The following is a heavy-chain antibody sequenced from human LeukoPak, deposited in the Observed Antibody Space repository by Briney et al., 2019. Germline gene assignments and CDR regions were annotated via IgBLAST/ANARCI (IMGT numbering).Heavy chain of an antibody. D-gene: IGHD2-8*01. V-gene: IGHV1-69*05. CDR3: ASGCTNGVCYRARGYFDY. Sequence: RASVKASCKASGGTFSSYAISWVRQAPGQGLEWMGGIIPIFGTANYAQKFQGRVTITTDESTSTAYMELSSLRSEGTAVYYCASGCTNGVCYRARGYFDYWGQGTLVTVSS. CDR2: IIPIFGTA. J-gene: IGHJ4*02. CDR1: GGTFSSYA.